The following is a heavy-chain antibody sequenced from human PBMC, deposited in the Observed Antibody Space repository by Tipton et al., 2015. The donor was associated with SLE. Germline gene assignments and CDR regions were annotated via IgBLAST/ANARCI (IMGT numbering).Heavy chain of an antibody. CDR1: GYTFVSYW. CDR3: ARELRSAGYSDC. Sequence: QSGAEVKKPGESLKISCKGSGYTFVSYWIGWVRQMPGKGLEWMGIIYPSDSDTRYSPSFQGQATISVDKSIDTAYLQWSSLRASDTAIYYCARELRSAGYSDCWGQGTLVTVSS. D-gene: IGHD3-9*01. J-gene: IGHJ4*02. CDR2: IYPSDSDT. V-gene: IGHV5-51*03.